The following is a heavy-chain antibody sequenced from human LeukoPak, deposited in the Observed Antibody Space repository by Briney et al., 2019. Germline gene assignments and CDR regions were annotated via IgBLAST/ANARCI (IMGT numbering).Heavy chain of an antibody. CDR3: TRDLVATSAVEY. V-gene: IGHV1-2*02. D-gene: IGHD5-12*01. CDR2: INPNSSGT. Sequence: ASVKVSFKASVYTFTVDDMHWVRQAPVQGLVWMGWINPNSSGTNYSQKFKGSVNMTRATSISTAYMEMSRLRSDDTDVYFSTRDLVATSAVEYWGNGTLVTVSS. CDR1: VYTFTVDD. J-gene: IGHJ4*01.